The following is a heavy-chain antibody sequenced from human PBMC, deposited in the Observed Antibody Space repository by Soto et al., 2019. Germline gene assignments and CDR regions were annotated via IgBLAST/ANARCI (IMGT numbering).Heavy chain of an antibody. J-gene: IGHJ2*01. V-gene: IGHV1-3*01. CDR1: GYTFTNYA. CDR2: INAGNGNT. D-gene: IGHD1-26*01. Sequence: QVQLVQSGAEVKKPGASVKVSCKASGYTFTNYAMHWVRQAPGQRLEWMGWINAGNGNTKYSQKFQGRVTITRDTAASTAYMGLSPLRSEDPAVYYCPGGGTLSWYSHLWGRGTLVTVS. CDR3: PGGGTLSWYSHL.